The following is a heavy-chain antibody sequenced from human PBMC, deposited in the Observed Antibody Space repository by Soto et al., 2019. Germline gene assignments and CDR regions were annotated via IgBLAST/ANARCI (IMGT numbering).Heavy chain of an antibody. V-gene: IGHV2-5*02. CDR3: ARGGWTTYYSPFFDY. J-gene: IGHJ4*02. D-gene: IGHD3-10*01. CDR2: IYWDDDK. CDR1: GFSLRTSGVG. Sequence: QITLKESGPTLVKPTQTLTLTCTFSGFSLRTSGVGVGWIRQPPGKALEWLALIYWDDDKRYRPSLKSRLTITKDTSKNQVVLTLTKLDTVDTATYYCARGGWTTYYSPFFDYWGQGTLVTVSS.